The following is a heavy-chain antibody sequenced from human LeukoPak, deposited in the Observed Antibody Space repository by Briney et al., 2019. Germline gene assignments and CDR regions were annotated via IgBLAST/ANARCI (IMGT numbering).Heavy chain of an antibody. CDR3: ARESGSYYWDY. D-gene: IGHD1-26*01. Sequence: SETLSLTCTVSGGSTSSYYWSWIRQPPGKGLEWIGYIYYSGSTNYNPSLKRRVTISVDTSKNQFSLKLSSVTAADTAVYYCARESGSYYWDYWGQGTLVTVSS. CDR2: IYYSGST. V-gene: IGHV4-59*01. J-gene: IGHJ4*02. CDR1: GGSTSSYY.